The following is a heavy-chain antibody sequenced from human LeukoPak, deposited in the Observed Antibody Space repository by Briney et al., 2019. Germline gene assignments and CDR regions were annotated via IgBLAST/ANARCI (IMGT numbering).Heavy chain of an antibody. CDR3: TTDSSSWYLLDAFDI. J-gene: IGHJ3*02. V-gene: IGHV3-15*01. CDR2: IKSKTDGGTT. Sequence: GGSLRLSCAASGFTFSNAWMSWVRQAPGKGLEWVGRIKSKTDGGTTDYAAPVKGRFTISRDDSKNTLYLQVNSLKTEDTAVYYCTTDSSSWYLLDAFDIWGQGTMVTVSS. D-gene: IGHD6-13*01. CDR1: GFTFSNAW.